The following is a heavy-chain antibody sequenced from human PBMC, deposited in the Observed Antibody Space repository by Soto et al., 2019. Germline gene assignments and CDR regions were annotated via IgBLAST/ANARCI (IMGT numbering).Heavy chain of an antibody. V-gene: IGHV3-23*01. CDR2: ISGSGGST. CDR1: GFTFSSYA. D-gene: IGHD6-13*01. Sequence: EVQLLESGGGLVQPGGSLRLSCAVSGFTFSSYAMTWVRQAPGTGLEWVSGISGSGGSTYYADSVKGRFTISRDNSKNTLYLQMNSLRAEDTAVYYCAKDETYSNTLAPPQLRFWGQGTLVSVSS. J-gene: IGHJ4*02. CDR3: AKDETYSNTLAPPQLRF.